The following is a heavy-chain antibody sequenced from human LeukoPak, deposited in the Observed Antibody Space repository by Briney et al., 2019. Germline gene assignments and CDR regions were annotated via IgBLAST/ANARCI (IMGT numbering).Heavy chain of an antibody. CDR1: GGTFSSYA. V-gene: IGHV1-69*13. CDR3: ARAGIAARGDNYYMDV. CDR2: IIPIFGTA. Sequence: SVKVSCKASGGTFSSYAISWVRQAPGQGLEWMGGIIPIFGTANHAQKFQGRVTITADESTSTAYMELSSLRSEDTAVYYCARAGIAARGDNYYMDVWGKGTTVTVSS. J-gene: IGHJ6*03. D-gene: IGHD6-13*01.